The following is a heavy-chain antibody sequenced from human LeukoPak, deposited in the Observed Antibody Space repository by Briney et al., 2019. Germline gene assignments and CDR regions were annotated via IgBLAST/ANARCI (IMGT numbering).Heavy chain of an antibody. D-gene: IGHD5-12*01. CDR1: GFTFSAYW. Sequence: GGSLRLSCAASGFTFSAYWMHWVRQVPGKGLVWVSRINNDGTATFFADSVKGRFTISRDNAKNTLYLQMDSLRDEDTAVYYCARGVATIMSWGQGTLVTVSS. J-gene: IGHJ4*02. CDR2: INNDGTAT. V-gene: IGHV3-74*01. CDR3: ARGVATIMS.